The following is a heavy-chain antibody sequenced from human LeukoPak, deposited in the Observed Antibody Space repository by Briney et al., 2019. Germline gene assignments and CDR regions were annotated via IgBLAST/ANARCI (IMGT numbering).Heavy chain of an antibody. D-gene: IGHD5-24*01. CDR2: ISYDGNTK. CDR3: AGSPLDGYNYLDY. CDR1: GFTFSNYS. Sequence: GGSLRLSCAASGFTFSNYSMHWVRQAPGKGLEWVAVISYDGNTKYYADSVKGRFTTSRDNSKNTLYLQMNSLRPEDTAVYYCAGSPLDGYNYLDYWGQGTLVTVSS. J-gene: IGHJ4*02. V-gene: IGHV3-30*04.